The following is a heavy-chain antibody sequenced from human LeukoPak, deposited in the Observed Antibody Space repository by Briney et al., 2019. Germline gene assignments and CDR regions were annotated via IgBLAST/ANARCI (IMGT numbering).Heavy chain of an antibody. CDR3: ARGGYGFGELFDYYYYYMDV. V-gene: IGHV4-39*07. J-gene: IGHJ6*03. CDR1: GGSISSSSYY. CDR2: IYYSGST. Sequence: SETLSLTCTVSGGSISSSSYYWGWIRQPPGKGLEWIGSIYYSGSTYYNPSLKSRVTISVDTSKNQFSLKLSSVTAADTAVYYCARGGYGFGELFDYYYYYMDVWGKGTTVTVSS. D-gene: IGHD3-10*01.